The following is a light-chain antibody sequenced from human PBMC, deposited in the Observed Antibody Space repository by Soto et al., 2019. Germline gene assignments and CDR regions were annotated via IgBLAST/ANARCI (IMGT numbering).Light chain of an antibody. CDR1: QSVSGY. Sequence: EIVLTQSPATLSLSPGERATLSCRASQSVSGYLAWYQQKPGQAPRLLIYDGSHRAAGIPSRFSGSGSGTDFTLTISGLEPEDFSVYYCQQYGTSPPYTFGQGTKLEIK. CDR2: DGS. V-gene: IGKV3-11*01. J-gene: IGKJ2*01. CDR3: QQYGTSPPYT.